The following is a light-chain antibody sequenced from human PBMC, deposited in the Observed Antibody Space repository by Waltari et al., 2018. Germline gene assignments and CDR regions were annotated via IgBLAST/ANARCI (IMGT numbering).Light chain of an antibody. J-gene: IGKJ1*01. CDR3: QHYVGLPVT. Sequence: EIVLTQSPGTLSLSSGERATLSCRTSQSISKYLAWYQQKPGQAPRLLIYHASSRATGIPDRFSGRGSGTDVSLTISRLEPEDFAVYYCQHYVGLPVTFGQGTKVEIK. CDR1: QSISKY. CDR2: HAS. V-gene: IGKV3-20*01.